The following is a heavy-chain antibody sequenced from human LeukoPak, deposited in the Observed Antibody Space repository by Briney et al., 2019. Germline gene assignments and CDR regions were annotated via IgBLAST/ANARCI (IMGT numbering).Heavy chain of an antibody. J-gene: IGHJ4*02. CDR1: GFTLSSYA. V-gene: IGHV3-23*01. D-gene: IGHD2-21*01. CDR2: ISDSGNA. CDR3: AKAPVTTCRGAYCYPFDY. Sequence: GESLRLSCAASGFTLSSYAMSWVRQAPGKGLEWVSAISDSGNAYHADSVKGRFTISRDSSKNTLFLQMNRLRPEDAAVYYCAKAPVTTCRGAYCYPFDYWGQGTLVTVSS.